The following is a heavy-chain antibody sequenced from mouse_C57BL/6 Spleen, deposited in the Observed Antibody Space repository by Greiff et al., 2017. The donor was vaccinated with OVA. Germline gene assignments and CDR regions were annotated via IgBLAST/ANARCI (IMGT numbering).Heavy chain of an antibody. V-gene: IGHV1-59*01. CDR2: IDPSDSYT. CDR3: ARRDYYGSLYAMDY. Sequence: QVQLQQPGAELVRPGTSVKLSCKASGYTFTSYWMHWVKQRPGQGLEWIGVIDPSDSYTNYNQKFKGKATLTVDTSSSTAYMQLSSLTSEDSAVYYCARRDYYGSLYAMDYWGQGTSVTVSS. J-gene: IGHJ4*01. CDR1: GYTFTSYW. D-gene: IGHD1-1*01.